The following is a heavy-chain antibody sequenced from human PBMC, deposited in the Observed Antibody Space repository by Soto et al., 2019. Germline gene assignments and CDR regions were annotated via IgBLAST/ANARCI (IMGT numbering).Heavy chain of an antibody. V-gene: IGHV1-18*01. Sequence: SVKVSCKSSCYTFTPYGLAWLRQAPGQRPDRMGWVGTNNDNTNYAEKFQGRVTMTTDTSTATTYMELRSLRSDDTAVYYCARELNEYSSGYYSFASWCQGTRVRVSS. CDR2: VGTNNDNT. CDR1: CYTFTPYG. CDR3: ARELNEYSSGYYSFAS. D-gene: IGHD3-22*01. J-gene: IGHJ4*02.